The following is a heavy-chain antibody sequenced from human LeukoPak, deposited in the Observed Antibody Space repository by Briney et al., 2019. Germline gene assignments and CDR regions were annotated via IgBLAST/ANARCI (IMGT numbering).Heavy chain of an antibody. Sequence: ASVKVSCKASGYTFTGYYMHWVRQAPGQGLEYMGRINPNSGGTNYAQKFQGRVTMTRDTSISTAYMELSRLRSDDTVMYYCARDVWVKDWGDLDYWGEGTLVTVSS. CDR2: INPNSGGT. J-gene: IGHJ4*02. V-gene: IGHV1-2*05. CDR3: ARDVWVKDWGDLDY. CDR1: GYTFTGYY. D-gene: IGHD7-27*01.